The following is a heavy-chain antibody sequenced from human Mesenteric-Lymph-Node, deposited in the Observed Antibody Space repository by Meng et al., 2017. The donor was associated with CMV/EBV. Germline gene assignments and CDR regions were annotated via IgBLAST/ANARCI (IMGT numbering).Heavy chain of an antibody. CDR1: GGSFSGYY. D-gene: IGHD3-3*01. CDR3: ASDYYDFWSGYGDGMDV. CDR2: INHSGST. V-gene: IGHV4-34*01. Sequence: SETLSLTCAVYGGSFSGYYWCWIRQPPAKGLEWIGEINHSGSTNYNPSHKSRVTITVDTSKDQFSLKLSSVTAADTAVYYCASDYYDFWSGYGDGMDVWGQGTTVTVSS. J-gene: IGHJ6*02.